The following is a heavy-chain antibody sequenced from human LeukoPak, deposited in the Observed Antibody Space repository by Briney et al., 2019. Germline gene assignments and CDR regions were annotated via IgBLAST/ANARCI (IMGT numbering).Heavy chain of an antibody. CDR3: AGVLRAYSSSWYTFDY. V-gene: IGHV3-7*01. J-gene: IGHJ4*02. CDR2: IKEDGSEK. D-gene: IGHD6-13*01. CDR1: GFTFSSSW. Sequence: GGSLRLSCAASGFTFSSSWMSWVRQAPGKGLEWVANIKEDGSEKHYVDSRKGRFTISRDNAKNSLYLQMNSLRAEDTAVYYCAGVLRAYSSSWYTFDYWGQGTLVTVSS.